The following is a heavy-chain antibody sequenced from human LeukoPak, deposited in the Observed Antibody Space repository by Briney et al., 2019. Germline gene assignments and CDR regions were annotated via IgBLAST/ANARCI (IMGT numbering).Heavy chain of an antibody. CDR2: IKKDGSEK. V-gene: IGHV3-7*03. CDR1: GLTFSNYC. Sequence: PGGTLRLSCVVSGLTFSNYCMTWVRQAPGKGLEWVANIKKDGSEKFYVGSVKGRFTISRDNAKSSLYLQMDSLRGEDTAVYYCTRGGASTSYYWFYWGQGTLVTVSS. CDR3: TRGGASTSYYWFY. J-gene: IGHJ4*02. D-gene: IGHD2-8*01.